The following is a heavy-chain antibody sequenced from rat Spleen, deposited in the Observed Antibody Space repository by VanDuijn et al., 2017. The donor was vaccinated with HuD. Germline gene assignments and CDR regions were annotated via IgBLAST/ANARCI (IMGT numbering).Heavy chain of an antibody. CDR1: GFTFNNYW. CDR3: TTLIRVYYGPHYFDY. V-gene: IGHV5-31*01. Sequence: EVQLVESGGGLVQPGRSLKLSCVASGFTFNNYWMTWIRQAPGKGLEWVASITNTGGSTYYPDSVKGRFTISRDNAKSTLYLQMNSLRSEDTATYYCTTLIRVYYGPHYFDYWGQGVMVTVSS. D-gene: IGHD1-6*01. J-gene: IGHJ2*01. CDR2: ITNTGGST.